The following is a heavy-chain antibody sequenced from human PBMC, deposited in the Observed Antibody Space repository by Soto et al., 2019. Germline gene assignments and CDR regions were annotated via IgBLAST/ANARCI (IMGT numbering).Heavy chain of an antibody. Sequence: QLQLQESGSGLVKPSQTLSLTCSVSGGTITSGRSSWNWIRQSPGKGLEWIAYIYHSGSTYYNPSLKSRVTISVDRPENQFSLKLTSVTAADTAVYYCVRASVASGPNYFDTWGPGTLVTVSS. J-gene: IGHJ5*02. V-gene: IGHV4-30-2*06. D-gene: IGHD6-6*01. CDR2: IYHSGST. CDR3: VRASVASGPNYFDT. CDR1: GGTITSGRSS.